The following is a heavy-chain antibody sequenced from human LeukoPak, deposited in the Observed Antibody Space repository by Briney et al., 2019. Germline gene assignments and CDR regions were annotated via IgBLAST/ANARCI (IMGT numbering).Heavy chain of an antibody. CDR2: ISSSSSYI. Sequence: KSGGSLRLSCAASGFTFNSYSMNWVRQAPGKGPEWVSSISSSSSYIYYADSVKGRFTISRDNSKNTLYLQMNSLRAEDTAVYYCAISGYGSGSYFRVDYGMDVWGQGTTVTVSS. V-gene: IGHV3-21*04. J-gene: IGHJ6*02. CDR3: AISGYGSGSYFRVDYGMDV. CDR1: GFTFNSYS. D-gene: IGHD3-10*01.